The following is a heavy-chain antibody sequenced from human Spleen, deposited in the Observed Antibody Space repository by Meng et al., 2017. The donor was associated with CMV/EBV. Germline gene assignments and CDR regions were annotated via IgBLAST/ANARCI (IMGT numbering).Heavy chain of an antibody. CDR3: AGPIVTGYYYGMDV. CDR1: GFSFSSYN. Sequence: GGSLRLSCAASGFSFSSYNMNWVRQAPGKGLEWVSSITTSGHYIYYADSVKGQFTISRDDAKNSLYLQMNGLTAEDTAVYYCAGPIVTGYYYGMDVWGQGTTVTVSS. J-gene: IGHJ6*02. D-gene: IGHD2-15*01. CDR2: ITTSGHYI. V-gene: IGHV3-21*01.